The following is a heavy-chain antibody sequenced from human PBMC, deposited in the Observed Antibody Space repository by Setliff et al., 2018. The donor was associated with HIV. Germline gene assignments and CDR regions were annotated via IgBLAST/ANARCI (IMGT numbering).Heavy chain of an antibody. Sequence: PSETLSLTCTVSGGSVNDFYCNWIRQHPGKGLEWIGYIYYSGSTYYSPSLKSRVTISEDTSKNQFSLKMRSVTAADTAVYYCATSPAGEILGSRPFYFDYWGQGTLVTVSS. CDR2: IYYSGST. V-gene: IGHV4-59*06. CDR3: ATSPAGEILGSRPFYFDY. CDR1: GGSVNDFY. J-gene: IGHJ4*02. D-gene: IGHD3-10*01.